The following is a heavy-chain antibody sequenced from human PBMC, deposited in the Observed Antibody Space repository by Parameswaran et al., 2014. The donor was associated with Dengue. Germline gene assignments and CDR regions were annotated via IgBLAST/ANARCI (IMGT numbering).Heavy chain of an antibody. CDR2: IDWDDDK. Sequence: ARWIRQPPGKALKWLARIDWDDDKFYSPSLKTRLTISKDTSKDQVVLTMTNMDPVDTATYFCARINYRSGSYYAFDYWGQGTLVTVSS. V-gene: IGHV2-70*04. CDR3: ARINYRSGSYYAFDY. D-gene: IGHD1-26*01. J-gene: IGHJ4*02.